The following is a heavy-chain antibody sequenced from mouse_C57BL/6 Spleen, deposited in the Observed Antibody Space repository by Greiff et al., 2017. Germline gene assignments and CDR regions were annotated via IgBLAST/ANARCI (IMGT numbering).Heavy chain of an antibody. D-gene: IGHD1-1*01. J-gene: IGHJ4*01. Sequence: VQLQQSGAELAKPGASVKLSCKASGYTFTSYWMHWVKQRPGQGLEWIGYINPSSGYTKYNQKFKDKATLTADKSSSTAYMPLSSLTYEDSAVYYGARGADYCGSSDGGYYYAMDGWGQGASVTVSS. CDR1: GYTFTSYW. CDR2: INPSSGYT. CDR3: ARGADYCGSSDGGYYYAMDG. V-gene: IGHV1-7*01.